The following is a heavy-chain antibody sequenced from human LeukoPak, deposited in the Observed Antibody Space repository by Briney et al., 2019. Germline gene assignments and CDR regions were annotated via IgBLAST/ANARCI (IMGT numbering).Heavy chain of an antibody. V-gene: IGHV4-39*07. CDR1: GDSIIGYY. CDR3: TKSDGYGLIRI. D-gene: IGHD3-10*01. J-gene: IGHJ3*02. CDR2: IYYTGNT. Sequence: PETLSLTCSVSGDSIIGYYWGWIRQPPGKGLEWIGNIYYTGNTYYNSSLKSRVTISLDTSKNQFSLKVISMTAADTAAYYCTKSDGYGLIRICGRGTMVTVSS.